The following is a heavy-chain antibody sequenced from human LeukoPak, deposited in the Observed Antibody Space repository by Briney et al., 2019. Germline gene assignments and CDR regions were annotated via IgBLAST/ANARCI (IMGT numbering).Heavy chain of an antibody. J-gene: IGHJ6*02. D-gene: IGHD6-13*01. CDR2: IYSGGST. Sequence: GGSLRLSCAASGFTVSSNYMSWVRQAPGKGLEWVSVIYSGGSTYYADSVKGRFTISRDNSKNTLYLQMNSLRAEDTAVYYCARDLEQGYYGMDVWGQGTTVTVSS. V-gene: IGHV3-66*01. CDR3: ARDLEQGYYGMDV. CDR1: GFTVSSNY.